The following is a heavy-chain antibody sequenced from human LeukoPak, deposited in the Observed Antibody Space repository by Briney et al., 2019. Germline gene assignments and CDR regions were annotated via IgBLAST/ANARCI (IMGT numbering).Heavy chain of an antibody. Sequence: ASVKVSCKASGYTFTGYYMHWVRQAPGQGLEWMGWINPNSGGTNYAQKFQGRVTMTRDTSISTAYMELSRLRSDDTAVYYCARDLSVGAYAFDIWGQGTMVTVSS. CDR3: ARDLSVGAYAFDI. CDR2: INPNSGGT. J-gene: IGHJ3*02. V-gene: IGHV1-2*02. D-gene: IGHD1-26*01. CDR1: GYTFTGYY.